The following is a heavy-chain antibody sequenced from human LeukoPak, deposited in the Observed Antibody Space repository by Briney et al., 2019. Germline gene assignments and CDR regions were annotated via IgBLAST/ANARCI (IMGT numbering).Heavy chain of an antibody. CDR3: AKARYNWNYDAFDI. V-gene: IGHV3-30-3*01. J-gene: IGHJ3*02. CDR1: GFTFSSYA. CDR2: ISYDGSNK. D-gene: IGHD1-7*01. Sequence: GRSLRLSCAASGFTFSSYAMHWVRQAPGKGLEWVAVISYDGSNKYYADSVKGRFTISRDNSKNTLYLQMNSLRAEDTAVYYCAKARYNWNYDAFDIWGQGTMVTVSS.